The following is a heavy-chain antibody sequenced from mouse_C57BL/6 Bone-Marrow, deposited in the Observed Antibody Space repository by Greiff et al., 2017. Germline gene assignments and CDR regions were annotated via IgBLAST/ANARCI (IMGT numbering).Heavy chain of an antibody. Sequence: QVQLQQSGAELARPGASVKLSCKASGYTFTSYGISWVKQRTGQGLEWIGEIYPRSGNTYYNEKFKGKATLTADKSSSTAYMELRSLTSEDSAVYFCARGTTVVAPFAYWGQGTLVTVSA. CDR2: IYPRSGNT. D-gene: IGHD1-1*01. CDR3: ARGTTVVAPFAY. CDR1: GYTFTSYG. V-gene: IGHV1-81*01. J-gene: IGHJ3*01.